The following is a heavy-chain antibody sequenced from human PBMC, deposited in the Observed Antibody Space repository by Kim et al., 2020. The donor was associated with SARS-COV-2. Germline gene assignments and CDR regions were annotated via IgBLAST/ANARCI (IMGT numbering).Heavy chain of an antibody. CDR1: GGSISSYY. D-gene: IGHD3-3*01. CDR2: IYYSGST. CDR3: ARSTGGFFWFDP. V-gene: IGHV4-59*01. J-gene: IGHJ5*02. Sequence: SETLSLTCTVSGGSISSYYWSWIRQPPGKGLEWIGYIYYSGSTNYNPSLKSRVTISVDTSKNQFSLKLSSVTAADTAVYYCARSTGGFFWFDPWGQGTLV.